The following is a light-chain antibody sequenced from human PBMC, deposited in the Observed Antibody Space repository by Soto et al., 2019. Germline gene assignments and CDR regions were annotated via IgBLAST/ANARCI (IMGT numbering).Light chain of an antibody. CDR2: GAS. V-gene: IGKV1-8*01. J-gene: IGKJ1*01. CDR3: LQTYSNPWT. CDR1: QGISSY. Sequence: AIPMTQSRSSFSSSSVDRXNVTCRASQGISSYLAWYQQKSGKAPKLLIYGASSLQSGVPSRFSGSGSGTNFTLTIRNLQPEDFATYYCLQTYSNPWTFGQGTKV.